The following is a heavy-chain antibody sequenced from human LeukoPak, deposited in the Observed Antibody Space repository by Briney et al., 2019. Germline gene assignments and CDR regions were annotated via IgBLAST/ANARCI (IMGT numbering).Heavy chain of an antibody. CDR2: IKGDGIST. D-gene: IGHD3-10*01. V-gene: IGHV3-74*01. J-gene: IGHJ4*02. CDR3: AKGISSLGSGILYPFDY. Sequence: GSLRLSCAASGFDFSSNWMHWVRHAPGQGLVWVSRIKGDGISTNYADSVKGRFTISRDNSKNTLYLQMNGLRAEDTAVYYCAKGISSLGSGILYPFDYWGQGTLVTVSS. CDR1: GFDFSSNW.